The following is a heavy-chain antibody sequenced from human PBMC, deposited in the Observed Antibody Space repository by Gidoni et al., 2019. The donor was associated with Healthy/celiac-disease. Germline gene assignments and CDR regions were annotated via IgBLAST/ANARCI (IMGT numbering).Heavy chain of an antibody. Sequence: QVQLVQSGAEVKKPGASVKVSCKASGYPFTSSGISWLRRAPGQGLEWMGWISAYNGNTNYAQKLQGRVTMTTDTSTSTAYMELRSLRSDDTAVYYCARDPYYYGSGSYRAYYYYGMDVWGQGTTVTVSS. J-gene: IGHJ6*02. V-gene: IGHV1-18*04. CDR1: GYPFTSSG. CDR3: ARDPYYYGSGSYRAYYYYGMDV. CDR2: ISAYNGNT. D-gene: IGHD3-10*01.